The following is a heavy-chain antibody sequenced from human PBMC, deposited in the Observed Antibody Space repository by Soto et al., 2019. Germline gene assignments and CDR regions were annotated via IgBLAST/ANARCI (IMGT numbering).Heavy chain of an antibody. CDR2: ISNSGRTI. D-gene: IGHD3-10*01. Sequence: QVQLVESGGGLVKPGGCLRVSCAASGITFNDYYMSWIRQAPGKGLEWVTYISNSGRTIYYADSVQGRFTVSRDNAKNTLYLQMNGLRAEDTAVYYCVKGGAWFGELFPFGQAALVTVSS. V-gene: IGHV3-11*01. J-gene: IGHJ5*02. CDR3: VKGGAWFGELFP. CDR1: GITFNDYY.